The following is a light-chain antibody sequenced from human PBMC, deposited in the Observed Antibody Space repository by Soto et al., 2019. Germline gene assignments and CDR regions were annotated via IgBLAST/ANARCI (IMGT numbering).Light chain of an antibody. CDR2: DVN. V-gene: IGLV2-14*01. CDR3: SSYRSSSTPYV. Sequence: QSALTQPASVSGSPGQSITISCTGTSRDVGGYNYVSWYQQHPGKAPKLMIWDVNNRPSGVSNRFSGSKSGNTASLTISGLQTEDEADYYCSSYRSSSTPYVFGTGTKLTVL. J-gene: IGLJ1*01. CDR1: SRDVGGYNY.